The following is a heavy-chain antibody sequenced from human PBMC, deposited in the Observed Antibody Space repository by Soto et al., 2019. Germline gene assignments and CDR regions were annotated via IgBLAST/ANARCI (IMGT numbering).Heavy chain of an antibody. CDR3: ARGGCTSTSCLDY. CDR2: INNDGSST. CDR1: GFTFSSNW. D-gene: IGHD2-2*01. Sequence: EVQLVESGGGLVQPGGSLRLSCAASGFTFSSNWMHWVRQAPGKGLVWVSRINNDGSSTNYGDSVKGRFTSSRDNAKNTLYLQMNSLRADDTAVYYCARGGCTSTSCLDYWGQGTLVTVSS. J-gene: IGHJ4*02. V-gene: IGHV3-74*01.